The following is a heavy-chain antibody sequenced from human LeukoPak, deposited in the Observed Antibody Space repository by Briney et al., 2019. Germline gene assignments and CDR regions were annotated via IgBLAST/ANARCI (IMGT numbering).Heavy chain of an antibody. CDR3: TKDGAGYSSGWSAEYFQR. V-gene: IGHV3-30*02. D-gene: IGHD6-13*01. CDR1: GFTFSIFG. Sequence: GGSLRLSCAASGFTFSIFGMHWVRQAPGKGLGWVASIRYDGSNKYYGDSVKGRITISRDNSKNTLYLQMSSLRGEDTAIYYCTKDGAGYSSGWSAEYFQRWGQGSLVTVSS. J-gene: IGHJ1*01. CDR2: IRYDGSNK.